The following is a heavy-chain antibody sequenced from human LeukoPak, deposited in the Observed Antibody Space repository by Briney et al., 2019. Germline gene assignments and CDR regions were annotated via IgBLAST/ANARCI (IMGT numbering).Heavy chain of an antibody. J-gene: IGHJ6*03. V-gene: IGHV1-2*02. CDR1: GYTFTGYY. CDR3: ARDPKNTYYLDV. CDR2: IDPNRGGT. Sequence: GASVKVSCKASGYTFTGYYLHWVRQAPGQGLEWMGWIDPNRGGTNYAQKFQGQVTMTRDTSISTAYMELSRLTSDDTAVYYCARDPKNTYYLDVWGKGTTVNVSS.